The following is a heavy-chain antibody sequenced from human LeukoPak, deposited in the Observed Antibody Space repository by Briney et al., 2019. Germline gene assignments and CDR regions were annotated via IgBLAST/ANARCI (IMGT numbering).Heavy chain of an antibody. D-gene: IGHD6-19*01. Sequence: AETLSLTCTVCGGSISSYYWSWIRQPPGEGLEWIGYIYYSGSTNYSPSLKSRVTISVDTSKNPFSLKLSSVTAADTAVYYCASGPYSSGWFDYWGQGTLVTVSS. J-gene: IGHJ4*02. V-gene: IGHV4-59*01. CDR2: IYYSGST. CDR1: GGSISSYY. CDR3: ASGPYSSGWFDY.